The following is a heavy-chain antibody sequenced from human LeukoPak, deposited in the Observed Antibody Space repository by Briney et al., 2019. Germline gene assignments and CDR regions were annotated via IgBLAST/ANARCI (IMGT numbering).Heavy chain of an antibody. CDR2: VYGDDST. CDR3: ARHVSYGDYIAFDY. V-gene: IGHV3-66*04. Sequence: GGSLRLSCAASGITVTDSHMNWVRQAPGKGLEWVSVVYGDDSTDYADSVKGRFAISRDNSKTTIYLQMSSLRGDDTAVYFCARHVSYGDYIAFDYWGQGILVTVSS. J-gene: IGHJ4*02. CDR1: GITVTDSH. D-gene: IGHD4-17*01.